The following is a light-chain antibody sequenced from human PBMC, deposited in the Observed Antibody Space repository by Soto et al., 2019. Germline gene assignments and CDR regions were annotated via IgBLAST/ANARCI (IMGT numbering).Light chain of an antibody. Sequence: QSALTQPRSVSGSPGQSVTISCTGTSSDLSSHNYVSWYQQYPGKAPKLMIYDVTKRPSGVPDRFSGSKSGNTASLTISGLQADDETDYYCCSYAGNYVVFGGGTQLTVL. CDR3: CSYAGNYVV. V-gene: IGLV2-11*01. J-gene: IGLJ2*01. CDR2: DVT. CDR1: SSDLSSHNY.